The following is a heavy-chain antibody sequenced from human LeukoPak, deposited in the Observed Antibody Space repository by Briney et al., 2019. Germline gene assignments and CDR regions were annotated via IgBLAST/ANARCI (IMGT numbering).Heavy chain of an antibody. J-gene: IGHJ4*02. CDR2: IYTGGTA. D-gene: IGHD4-17*01. CDR3: ARDHRGDRY. CDR1: GFSVSSNY. Sequence: GGSLRLSCAASGFSVSSNYMNWVRQAAGKGLEWVSVIYTGGTAYYADSVKGRFTISKDNSKNMLYLQMNSLRAEDTAVYYCARDHRGDRYWGQGTLVTVSS. V-gene: IGHV3-53*01.